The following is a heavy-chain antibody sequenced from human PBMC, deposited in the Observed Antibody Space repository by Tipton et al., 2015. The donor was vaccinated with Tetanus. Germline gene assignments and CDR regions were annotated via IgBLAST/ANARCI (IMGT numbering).Heavy chain of an antibody. V-gene: IGHV4-31*03. J-gene: IGHJ4*02. D-gene: IGHD6-13*01. CDR1: GDSISSGPDF. CDR2: ILHTGST. Sequence: TLSLTCNVSGDSISSGPDFWGWIRQPPGKKPEWIGSILHTGSTSYNPSLKSRVTISVDTSKNQFSLKLSSVTAADTAVYYCARVVGAAAGTKVDYWGQGTLVTVSS. CDR3: ARVVGAAAGTKVDY.